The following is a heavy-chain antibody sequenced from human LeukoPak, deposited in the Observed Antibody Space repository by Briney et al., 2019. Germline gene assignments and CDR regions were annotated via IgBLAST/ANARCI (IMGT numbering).Heavy chain of an antibody. D-gene: IGHD2-2*02. Sequence: ETLSLTCAVYGGSFSGYYWSWIRQPPGKGLEWIGEINHSGSTNYNPSPKSRVTTSVGTSKNQFSLKLSSVTAADTAVYYCARESCSSTSCYTSEYFQHWGQGTLVTVSS. J-gene: IGHJ1*01. CDR2: INHSGST. V-gene: IGHV4-34*01. CDR3: ARESCSSTSCYTSEYFQH. CDR1: GGSFSGYY.